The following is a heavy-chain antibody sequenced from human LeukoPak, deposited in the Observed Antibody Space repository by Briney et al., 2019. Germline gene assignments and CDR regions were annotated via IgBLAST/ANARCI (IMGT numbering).Heavy chain of an antibody. D-gene: IGHD3-22*01. V-gene: IGHV1-24*01. CDR3: ARDPSNSRGYQIYFDF. CDR1: GYTLTELS. CDR2: FDPEDGET. Sequence: ASVKVSCKVSGYTLTELSMHWVRQAPGKGLEWMGGFDPEDGETIYAQKFQGRVTMTEDTSTDTAYMELSSLRSEDTAVYYCARDPSNSRGYQIYFDFWGQGTLVTVS. J-gene: IGHJ4*02.